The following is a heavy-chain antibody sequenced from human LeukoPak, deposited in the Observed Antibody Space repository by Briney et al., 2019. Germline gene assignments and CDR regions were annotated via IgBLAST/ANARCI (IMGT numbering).Heavy chain of an antibody. J-gene: IGHJ3*02. CDR3: ARHYDSSLDAFDI. V-gene: IGHV4-59*08. Sequence: SETLSLTCTVSGGSISNYYWSWIRQPPGKGLEWIGYIYYSGSTNYNPSLKSRVTISVDTSKNQFSLKLSSVTAADTAVYYCARHYDSSLDAFDIWGQGTMVTVSS. D-gene: IGHD3-22*01. CDR2: IYYSGST. CDR1: GGSISNYY.